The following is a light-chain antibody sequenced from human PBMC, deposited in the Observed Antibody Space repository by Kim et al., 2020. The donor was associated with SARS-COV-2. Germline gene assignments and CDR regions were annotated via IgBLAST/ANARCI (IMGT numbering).Light chain of an antibody. V-gene: IGLV1-44*01. J-gene: IGLJ3*02. Sequence: GQRVTISCSGSNSNIGSHTVNWYQQVPGTAPKLVISSNNQRPSGVPDRFSGSKSGTSASLAISGLQSEDEAHYFCASWDDTLTVWVFGGGTQLTVL. CDR1: NSNIGSHT. CDR2: SNN. CDR3: ASWDDTLTVWV.